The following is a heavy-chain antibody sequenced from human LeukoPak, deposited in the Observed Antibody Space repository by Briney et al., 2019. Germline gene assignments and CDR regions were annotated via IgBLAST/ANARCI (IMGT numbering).Heavy chain of an antibody. CDR2: IYHTGST. V-gene: IGHV4-34*01. D-gene: IGHD3-16*01. J-gene: IGHJ5*02. CDR1: GGSFSGYY. Sequence: PSETLSLTCAVYGGSFSGYYWSWIRQPPGKGLEWIGEIYHTGSTNYSPSLRSRVTMSIDKSNNQFSLNLNSVTAADTAVYYCARGRYYDYVWGTNWFDPWGQGTLVTVSS. CDR3: ARGRYYDYVWGTNWFDP.